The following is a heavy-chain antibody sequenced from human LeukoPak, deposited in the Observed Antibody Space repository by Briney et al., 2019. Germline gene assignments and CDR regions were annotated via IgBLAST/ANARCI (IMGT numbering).Heavy chain of an antibody. CDR2: ISGSGGST. J-gene: IGHJ3*02. CDR1: GFTFSSYG. Sequence: PGGSLRLSCAASGFTFSSYGLSWVRQAPGKGLEWVSAISGSGGSTYYADSVKGRFTIYRDNSQYTLFLQMNSLRAEDTAVYYCAKDRDSSGYDAFDIWGQGTMVTVSS. D-gene: IGHD6-19*01. CDR3: AKDRDSSGYDAFDI. V-gene: IGHV3-23*01.